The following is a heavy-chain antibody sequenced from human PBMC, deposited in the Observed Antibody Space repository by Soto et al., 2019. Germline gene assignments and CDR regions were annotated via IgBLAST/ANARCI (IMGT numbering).Heavy chain of an antibody. CDR1: GGTFSSYT. J-gene: IGHJ3*02. CDR3: ARCGGDCYPHHDAFDI. D-gene: IGHD2-21*02. Sequence: QVQLVQSGAEVKKPGSSVKVSCKASGGTFSSYTISSVRQAPGQGLEWMGRIIPILGIANYAQKFQGRVTITADKSTSTAYMALSSLRSEDTAVYYCARCGGDCYPHHDAFDIWGQGTMVTVSS. CDR2: IIPILGIA. V-gene: IGHV1-69*02.